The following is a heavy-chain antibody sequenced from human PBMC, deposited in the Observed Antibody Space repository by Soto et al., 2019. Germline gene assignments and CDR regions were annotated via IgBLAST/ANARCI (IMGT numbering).Heavy chain of an antibody. J-gene: IGHJ6*02. D-gene: IGHD6-13*01. CDR2: IGTAGDT. CDR3: ARGIAAAGSAYDYYYGMDV. V-gene: IGHV3-13*01. Sequence: GGSLRLSCAASGFTFSSYDMHWVRQATGKGLEWVSAIGTAGDTYYPGSVKGRFTISRENAKNSLYLQMNSLRAGDTAVYYCARGIAAAGSAYDYYYGMDVWGQGTTVTVSS. CDR1: GFTFSSYD.